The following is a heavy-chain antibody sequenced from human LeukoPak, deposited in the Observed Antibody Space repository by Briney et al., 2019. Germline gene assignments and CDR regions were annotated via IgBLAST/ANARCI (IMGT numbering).Heavy chain of an antibody. CDR2: IYYSGST. D-gene: IGHD4-23*01. Sequence: SETLSLTCTVSGGSISSYYWSWIRQPPGKGLEWIGYIYYSGSTNYNPPLKSRVTISVDTSKNQFSLKLSSVTAADTAVYYCARDYGGPDYWRQGTLVTVSS. J-gene: IGHJ4*02. V-gene: IGHV4-59*12. CDR1: GGSISSYY. CDR3: ARDYGGPDY.